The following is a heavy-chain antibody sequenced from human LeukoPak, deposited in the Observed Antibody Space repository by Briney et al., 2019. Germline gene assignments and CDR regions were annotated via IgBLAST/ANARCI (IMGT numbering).Heavy chain of an antibody. J-gene: IGHJ4*02. Sequence: ASVTVSCKASGYTFTSYYMHWVRQAPGQGLEWMGIINPSGGSTSYAQKFQGRVTITRDMSTSTVYMELSSLRSVDTAVYYCARNAGYCSGGSCYSGRYWGQGTLVTVSS. CDR2: INPSGGST. D-gene: IGHD2-15*01. V-gene: IGHV1-46*01. CDR3: ARNAGYCSGGSCYSGRY. CDR1: GYTFTSYY.